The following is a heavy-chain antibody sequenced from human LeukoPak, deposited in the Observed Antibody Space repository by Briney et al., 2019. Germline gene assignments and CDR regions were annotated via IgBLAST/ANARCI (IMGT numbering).Heavy chain of an antibody. D-gene: IGHD1-26*01. CDR1: GFTFSNYA. CDR2: ISGSGGST. CDR3: AKGSGSYRFDY. V-gene: IGHV3-23*01. J-gene: IGHJ4*02. Sequence: PGGSLRLSCPASGFTFSNYAMSWVRQPPAKGLEWVSGISGSGGSTYYADSVKGRFTISRDNSKNTLFLQMNSLRAEDTAVYYCAKGSGSYRFDYWGQGTLVTVSS.